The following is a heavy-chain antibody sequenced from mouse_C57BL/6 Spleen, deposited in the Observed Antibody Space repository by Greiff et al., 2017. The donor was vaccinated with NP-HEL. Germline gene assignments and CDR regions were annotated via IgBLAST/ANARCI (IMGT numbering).Heavy chain of an antibody. CDR3: ARSDDYDVAY. Sequence: EVQLQQSGPELVKPGASVKISCKASGYSFTGYYMNWVKQSPEKSLEWIGEINPSTGGTTYNQKFKAKATLTVDKSSSTAYMQLKSLTSEDSAVYYCARSDDYDVAYWGQGTLVTVSA. J-gene: IGHJ3*01. CDR2: INPSTGGT. D-gene: IGHD2-4*01. CDR1: GYSFTGYY. V-gene: IGHV1-42*01.